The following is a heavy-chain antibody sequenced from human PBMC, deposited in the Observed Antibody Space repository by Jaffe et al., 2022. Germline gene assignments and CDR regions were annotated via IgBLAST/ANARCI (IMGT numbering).Heavy chain of an antibody. CDR3: ARHGSSRLIPLEVGY. Sequence: QVQLQESGPGLVKPSETLSLTCAVSGYSISSGYYWGWIRQPPGKGLEWIGSIYHSGSTYYNPSLKSRVTISVDTSKNQFSLKLSSVTAADTAVYYCARHGSSRLIPLEVGYWGQGTLVTVSS. CDR2: IYHSGST. J-gene: IGHJ4*02. D-gene: IGHD3-10*01. V-gene: IGHV4-38-2*01. CDR1: GYSISSGYY.